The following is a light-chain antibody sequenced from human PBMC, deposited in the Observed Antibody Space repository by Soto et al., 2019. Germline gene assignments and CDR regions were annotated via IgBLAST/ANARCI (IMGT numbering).Light chain of an antibody. CDR1: QSLLHSNGYNY. Sequence: DIVMTQSPLSLPVTPGEPASISCRSSQSLLHSNGYNYLDWYLQKPGQSPQLRIYLGSNRASGVTDRFSGSGSGTDFTLKISRVEAEDVGVSYCMQALQTPLTFGGGTKVEIK. J-gene: IGKJ4*01. V-gene: IGKV2-28*01. CDR3: MQALQTPLT. CDR2: LGS.